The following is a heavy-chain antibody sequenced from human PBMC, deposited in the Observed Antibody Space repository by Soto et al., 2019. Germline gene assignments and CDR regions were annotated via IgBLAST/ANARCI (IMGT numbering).Heavy chain of an antibody. V-gene: IGHV1-46*01. CDR2: INPSGDNI. CDR1: GYTLTSYY. Sequence: QVQLVQSGAEVKKPGASVRVSCKASGYTLTSYYMHWLRQAPGQGLEWMGIINPSGDNIRYAQNFQCRVTMTRDTATSTGYVELSSLRSEDTAIYYCARDPQGYCSGGRCYHFDYWGQGTLVTVSS. J-gene: IGHJ4*02. CDR3: ARDPQGYCSGGRCYHFDY. D-gene: IGHD2-15*01.